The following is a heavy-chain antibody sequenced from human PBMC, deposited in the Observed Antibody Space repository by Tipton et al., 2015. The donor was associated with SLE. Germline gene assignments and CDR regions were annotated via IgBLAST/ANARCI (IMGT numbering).Heavy chain of an antibody. V-gene: IGHV4-59*08. CDR1: GGSISSYY. Sequence: GLVKPSETLSVTCTVSGGSISSYYWNWIRQTPGKGLEWIGYIHYSGSTNYNPSLKSRVTISVDTSKNQFSLKLSSVTAADTAVYYCARQPVYYYYYMDVWGKGTTVTVSS. CDR2: IHYSGST. CDR3: ARQPVYYYYYMDV. J-gene: IGHJ6*03.